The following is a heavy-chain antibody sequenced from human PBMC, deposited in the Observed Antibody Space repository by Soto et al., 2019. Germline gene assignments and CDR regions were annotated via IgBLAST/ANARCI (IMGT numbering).Heavy chain of an antibody. CDR2: ISAFNGNT. Sequence: QDQLVQSGAGVKKPGASVTVSCKASGYSFTNYGITWVRQAPGQGLEWLGWISAFNGNTHYAQKVQGRVTMTTDASTSTAYMELRSLRSDDTAVYYCARDRGVAPPVAGNTHYYYYMDVWGKGTTVTVSS. D-gene: IGHD6-19*01. V-gene: IGHV1-18*01. CDR1: GYSFTNYG. CDR3: ARDRGVAPPVAGNTHYYYYMDV. J-gene: IGHJ6*03.